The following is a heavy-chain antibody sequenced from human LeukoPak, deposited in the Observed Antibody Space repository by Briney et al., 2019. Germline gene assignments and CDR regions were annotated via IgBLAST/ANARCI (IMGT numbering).Heavy chain of an antibody. J-gene: IGHJ4*02. CDR2: INPNSGGT. D-gene: IGHD6-6*01. V-gene: IGHV1-2*02. CDR1: GYTFTGYY. CDR3: ARDRAYSSSYIGY. Sequence: ASVKVSCKASGYTFTGYYMHWVRQAPGQGLEWIGWINPNSGGTNYAQKFQGRVTMTRDTSISTAYMELSRLRSDDTAVYYCARDRAYSSSYIGYWGQGTLVTVSS.